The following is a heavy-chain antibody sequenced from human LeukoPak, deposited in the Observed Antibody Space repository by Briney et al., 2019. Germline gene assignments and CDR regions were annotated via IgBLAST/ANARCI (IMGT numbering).Heavy chain of an antibody. CDR2: INHSGST. V-gene: IGHV4-34*01. D-gene: IGHD3-16*02. J-gene: IGHJ5*02. CDR3: AGVFRYVWGSYRYTP. Sequence: PSETLSLTCAVYGESFSGYYWSWIRQPPGKGLEWVGEINHSGSTNYNPSLKSRVTISVDTSKNQFSLKLSSVTAADTAVYYCAGVFRYVWGSYRYTPWGQGTLVTVSS. CDR1: GESFSGYY.